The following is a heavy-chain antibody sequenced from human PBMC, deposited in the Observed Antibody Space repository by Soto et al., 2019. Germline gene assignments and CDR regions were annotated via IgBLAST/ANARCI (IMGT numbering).Heavy chain of an antibody. Sequence: SLRLSCAASGFTFSSHEMNWVRQAPGKGLEWVSYISTSGSKIYYADSVEGRFTISRDNAKNSLYLQMNSLRAEDTAVYYCARRWLQLPDAFDIWGQGTMVTVSS. D-gene: IGHD5-12*01. CDR1: GFTFSSHE. V-gene: IGHV3-48*03. CDR3: ARRWLQLPDAFDI. CDR2: ISTSGSKI. J-gene: IGHJ3*02.